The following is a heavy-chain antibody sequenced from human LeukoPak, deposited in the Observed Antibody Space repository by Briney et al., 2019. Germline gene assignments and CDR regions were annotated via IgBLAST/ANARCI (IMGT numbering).Heavy chain of an antibody. V-gene: IGHV3-21*01. CDR2: ISSSSSYI. CDR3: ARVGDDYGDYPFDY. Sequence: GGSLRLSCAASGFTFSSYSMNWVRQAPGGGLEWVSSISSSSSYIYYADSVKGRFTISRDNAKNSLYLQMNSLRAEDTAVYYCARVGDDYGDYPFDYWGQGTLVTVSS. J-gene: IGHJ4*02. D-gene: IGHD4-17*01. CDR1: GFTFSSYS.